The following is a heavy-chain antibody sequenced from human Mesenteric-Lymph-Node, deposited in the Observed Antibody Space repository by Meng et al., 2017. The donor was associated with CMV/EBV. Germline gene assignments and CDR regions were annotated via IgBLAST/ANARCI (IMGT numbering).Heavy chain of an antibody. Sequence: SVKVSCKASGGTFSRYTINWVRQAPGQGLECMGRIIPILGIANCAQKFQGRVTITADKSTSTAYMELSSLRSEDTAVYYCARDFRKDCSSTSCYGLDYYYGMDVWGQGTTVTVSS. CDR1: GGTFSRYT. D-gene: IGHD2-2*01. CDR2: IIPILGIA. J-gene: IGHJ6*02. V-gene: IGHV1-69*04. CDR3: ARDFRKDCSSTSCYGLDYYYGMDV.